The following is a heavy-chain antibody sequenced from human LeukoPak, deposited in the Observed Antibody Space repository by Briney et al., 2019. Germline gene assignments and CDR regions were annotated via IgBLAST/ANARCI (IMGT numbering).Heavy chain of an antibody. Sequence: GGSLRLSCAASGFAFSNFAMHWVRQAPGKGLEWVAVVSYEGTIKYYTDSAKGRFTISRDNSANIISLQMNNLTTEDTAAYYCAREKFDSWGQGTLVAVSS. CDR3: AREKFDS. CDR1: GFAFSNFA. CDR2: VSYEGTIK. V-gene: IGHV3-30*14. J-gene: IGHJ5*01.